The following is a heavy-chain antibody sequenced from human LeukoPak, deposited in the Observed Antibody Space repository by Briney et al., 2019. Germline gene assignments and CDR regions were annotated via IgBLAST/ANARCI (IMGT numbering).Heavy chain of an antibody. J-gene: IGHJ6*03. CDR2: ISGSGGST. CDR1: GFTFSSYA. CDR3: AKHLGAAAGPTDYYYYMDV. D-gene: IGHD6-13*01. V-gene: IGHV3-23*01. Sequence: PGGSLRLSCAASGFTFSSYAMSWVHQAPGKGLEWVSAISGSGGSTYYADSVKGRFTISRDNSKNTLYLQMNSLRAEDTAVYYCAKHLGAAAGPTDYYYYMDVWGKGTTVTVSS.